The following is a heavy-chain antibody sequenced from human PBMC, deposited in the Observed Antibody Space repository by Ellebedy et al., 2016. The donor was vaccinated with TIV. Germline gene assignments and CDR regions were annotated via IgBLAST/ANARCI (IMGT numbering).Heavy chain of an antibody. CDR1: GGSFSGYF. Sequence: MPSETLSLTCAVYGGSFSGYFWTWIRQPPGKGLEWFGEINHGGSTNYNPSLKSRVSISVDTSKNQFSLKLTSVTAADTSVYYCARVSNLKGADYWGQGTLVTVSS. CDR3: ARVSNLKGADY. CDR2: INHGGST. J-gene: IGHJ4*02. V-gene: IGHV4-34*01. D-gene: IGHD3-16*01.